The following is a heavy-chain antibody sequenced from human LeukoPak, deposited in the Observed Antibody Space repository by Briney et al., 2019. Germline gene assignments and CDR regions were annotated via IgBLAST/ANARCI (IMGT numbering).Heavy chain of an antibody. CDR1: GFTFSSYA. CDR2: ISGSGGST. V-gene: IGHV3-23*01. D-gene: IGHD2-2*01. Sequence: GGSLRLSCAASGFTFSSYAMSWVRQAPGKGLEWVSAISGSGGSTYYADSVKGRFTISRDNSKNTLYLQMNSLRAEDTAVYYCARHSCTSISCPGDYWGQGILVTVSS. J-gene: IGHJ4*02. CDR3: ARHSCTSISCPGDY.